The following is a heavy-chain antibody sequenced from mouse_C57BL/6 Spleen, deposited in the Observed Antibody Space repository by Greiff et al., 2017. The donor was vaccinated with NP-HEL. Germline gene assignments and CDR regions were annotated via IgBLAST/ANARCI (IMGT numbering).Heavy chain of an antibody. CDR3: ARGPLYYYGSSHFDY. J-gene: IGHJ2*01. V-gene: IGHV1-61*01. D-gene: IGHD1-1*01. CDR1: GYTFTSYW. Sequence: QLQQPGAELVRPGSSVKLSCKASGYTFTSYWMDWVKQRPGQGLEWIGNIYPSDSETHYNQKFKDKATLTVDKSSSTAYMQLSSLTSEDSAVYYCARGPLYYYGSSHFDYWGQGTTLTVSS. CDR2: IYPSDSET.